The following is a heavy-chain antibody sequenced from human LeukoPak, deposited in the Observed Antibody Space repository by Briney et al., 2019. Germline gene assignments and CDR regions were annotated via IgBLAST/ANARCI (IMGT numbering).Heavy chain of an antibody. V-gene: IGHV3-30*02. D-gene: IGHD1-26*01. CDR3: AKPRYSGSYYFDY. Sequence: GSLRLSCAASGFTFSSYGMHWVRQAPGKGLEWVTFIRFDGSNKYYADSVKGRFTISRDHSKNTLYLQINNLRAEDTAVYYCAKPRYSGSYYFDYWGQGTLVTVSS. CDR2: IRFDGSNK. CDR1: GFTFSSYG. J-gene: IGHJ4*02.